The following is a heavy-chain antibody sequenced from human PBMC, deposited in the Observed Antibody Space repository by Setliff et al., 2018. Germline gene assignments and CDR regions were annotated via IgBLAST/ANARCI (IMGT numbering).Heavy chain of an antibody. D-gene: IGHD4-17*01. Sequence: PSETLSLTCAVYGGSFSDYWWSWIRQLPGKGLEWIAEIXXXXXXXXXXXXXXXXAISVDPSKNQFYLNLRSVTAADTAVYFCARGTKTMVINYWYFDVWGRGTPVTVSS. CDR2: IXXXXXX. CDR1: GGSFSDYW. J-gene: IGHJ2*01. CDR3: ARGTKTMVINYWYFDV. V-gene: IGHV4-34*01.